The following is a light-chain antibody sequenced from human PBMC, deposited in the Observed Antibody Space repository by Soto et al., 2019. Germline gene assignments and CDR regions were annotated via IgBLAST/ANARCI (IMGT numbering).Light chain of an antibody. J-gene: IGKJ1*01. V-gene: IGKV1-5*01. CDR3: QQYDNYSWT. CDR1: QSISRW. Sequence: DIQMTQSPSTLSASVGDRVTITCRARQSISRWLAWYQQKPGKAPKLLIYDASSLDSGATLWFSGSGSGTEFTLTISSLQPDDFATYYCQQYDNYSWTFGHGTKVVIK. CDR2: DAS.